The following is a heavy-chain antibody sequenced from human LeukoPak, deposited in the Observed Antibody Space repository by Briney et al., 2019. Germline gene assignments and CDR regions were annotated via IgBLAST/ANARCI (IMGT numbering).Heavy chain of an antibody. J-gene: IGHJ4*02. D-gene: IGHD6-13*01. CDR2: VYYSGST. V-gene: IGHV4-59*01. CDR1: GGSSSSYY. Sequence: SETLSLTCTVSGGSSSSYYWSWNRQPPGKGLEWIGYVYYSGSTNYNPSLESRVTISVDTSKNQFSLKLSSVTAADTAVYYCARAAAAETFDYWGQGTLVTVSS. CDR3: ARAAAAETFDY.